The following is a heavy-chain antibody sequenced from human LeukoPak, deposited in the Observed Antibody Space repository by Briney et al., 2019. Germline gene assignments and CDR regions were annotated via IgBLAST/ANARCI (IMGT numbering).Heavy chain of an antibody. Sequence: SETLSLTCAVSGGSVSSSHWWSWVRPAPGQGLMWIGEIFYSGSHNYNPSLKTRVTISIDEPKNQFSLKLSSVTAADTAVYYCARAPYYYGSGSYGPYDYWGQGTLVTVSS. J-gene: IGHJ4*02. CDR3: ARAPYYYGSGSYGPYDY. CDR1: GGSVSSSHW. CDR2: IFYSGSH. V-gene: IGHV4-4*02. D-gene: IGHD3-10*01.